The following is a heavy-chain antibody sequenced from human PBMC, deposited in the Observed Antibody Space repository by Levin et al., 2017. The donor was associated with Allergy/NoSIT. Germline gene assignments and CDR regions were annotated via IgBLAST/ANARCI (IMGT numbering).Heavy chain of an antibody. Sequence: GESLKISCVVSGFTFSDHYMDWVRQAPGKGLEWVGRSRDKPNSYTTEYAASVTGRFTISRDDSKNSLYLQMNSLKTEDTAVYYCARVPTRYCSGGSCFRGAFDFWGQGTMVTVSS. CDR1: GFTFSDHY. CDR3: ARVPTRYCSGGSCFRGAFDF. J-gene: IGHJ3*01. D-gene: IGHD2-15*01. CDR2: SRDKPNSYTT. V-gene: IGHV3-72*01.